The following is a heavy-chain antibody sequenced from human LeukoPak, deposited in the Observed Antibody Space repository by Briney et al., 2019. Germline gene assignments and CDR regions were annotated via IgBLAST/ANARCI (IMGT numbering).Heavy chain of an antibody. J-gene: IGHJ3*02. D-gene: IGHD6-6*01. CDR3: AREYSSSSGGPAFDI. CDR2: IYTGGST. Sequence: SETLSLTCTVSGGSISSYYWSWIRQPAEKGLEWIGRIYTGGSTNYNPSLKSRVTMSLDTSKSQFSLKLSSVTAADTAVYYCAREYSSSSGGPAFDIWGQGTMVTVSS. V-gene: IGHV4-4*07. CDR1: GGSISSYY.